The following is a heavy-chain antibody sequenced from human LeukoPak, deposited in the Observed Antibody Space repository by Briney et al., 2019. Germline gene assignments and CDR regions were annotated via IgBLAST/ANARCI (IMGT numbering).Heavy chain of an antibody. CDR1: GFTFSSYS. V-gene: IGHV3-21*01. CDR3: ARDFKVTKIVTEAFDI. D-gene: IGHD2-21*02. CDR2: ISSSSSYI. Sequence: GGSLRLSCAASGFTFSSYSMNWVRQAPGKGLEWVSSISSSSSYIYYAGSVKGRFTISRDNAKSSLYLQMNSLRAEDTAVYYCARDFKVTKIVTEAFDIWGQGTMVTVSS. J-gene: IGHJ3*02.